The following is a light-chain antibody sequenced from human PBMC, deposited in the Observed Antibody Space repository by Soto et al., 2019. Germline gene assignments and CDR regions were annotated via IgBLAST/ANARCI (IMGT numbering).Light chain of an antibody. CDR1: QSVRTY. CDR2: DAS. J-gene: IGKJ5*01. V-gene: IGKV3-11*01. Sequence: EIVLTQSPATLSLSPGERATLSCRASQSVRTYLAWYQQKLGQAPRLLISDASNRATGVPARFSGSGSGTDFTLTISSVEPEDFAVYYCQQRSNWPPVTFGPGTRLEIK. CDR3: QQRSNWPPVT.